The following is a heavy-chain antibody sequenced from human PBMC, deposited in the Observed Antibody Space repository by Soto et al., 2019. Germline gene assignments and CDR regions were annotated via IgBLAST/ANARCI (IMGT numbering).Heavy chain of an antibody. D-gene: IGHD1-1*01. V-gene: IGHV1-18*01. CDR3: ARDTNWNDRVDYYYGMDV. J-gene: IGHJ6*02. CDR2: ISAYNGNT. CDR1: GYTFTSYG. Sequence: ASVKVSCKASGYTFTSYGISWVRQAPGQGLEWMGWISAYNGNTNYAQKLQGRVTMTTDTSTGTAYMELRSLRSDDTAVYYCARDTNWNDRVDYYYGMDVWGQGTTVTVSS.